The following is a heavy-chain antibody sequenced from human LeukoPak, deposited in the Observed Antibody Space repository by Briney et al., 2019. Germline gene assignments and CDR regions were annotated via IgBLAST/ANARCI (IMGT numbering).Heavy chain of an antibody. D-gene: IGHD6-13*01. J-gene: IGHJ1*01. CDR1: GGTFSSYA. V-gene: IGHV1-69*04. CDR2: IIPILGIA. CDR3: ARGYSISRYSSSRYFQH. Sequence: GASVKVSCKASGGTFSSYAISWVRQAPGQGLEWMGRIIPILGIANYAQKFQGRVTITADKSTSTAYMELSSLRSEDTAVYYCARGYSISRYSSSRYFQHWGQGTLVTVSS.